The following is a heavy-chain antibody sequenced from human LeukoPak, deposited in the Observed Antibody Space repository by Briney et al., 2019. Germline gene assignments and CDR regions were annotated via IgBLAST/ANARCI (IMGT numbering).Heavy chain of an antibody. CDR1: GGSISTSNYC. D-gene: IGHD3-22*01. CDR2: IFYSGST. Sequence: SETLSLTCTVSGGSISTSNYCWGWIRQPPGKGLEWIGNIFYSGSTYYSPSLRSRVTISLDTSRNQFSLKLSSVTAADTAVYYCARPAGGSYDSSGYYYVAEYFQHWGQGTLVTVSS. J-gene: IGHJ1*01. V-gene: IGHV4-39*01. CDR3: ARPAGGSYDSSGYYYVAEYFQH.